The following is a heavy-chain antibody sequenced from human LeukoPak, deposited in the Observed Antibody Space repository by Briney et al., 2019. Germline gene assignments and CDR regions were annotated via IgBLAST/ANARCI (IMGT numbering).Heavy chain of an antibody. Sequence: GGSLRLSCAASGFTFSSYGMHWVRQAPGKGLEWVAVIWYDGSNKYYADSVKGRFTISRDNSKNTLYLQMNSLRAEDTAVYYCARAPSPVLRFLEWLPLYYYYYMDVWGKGTTVTVSS. CDR3: ARAPSPVLRFLEWLPLYYYYYMDV. D-gene: IGHD3-3*01. J-gene: IGHJ6*03. CDR1: GFTFSSYG. V-gene: IGHV3-33*01. CDR2: IWYDGSNK.